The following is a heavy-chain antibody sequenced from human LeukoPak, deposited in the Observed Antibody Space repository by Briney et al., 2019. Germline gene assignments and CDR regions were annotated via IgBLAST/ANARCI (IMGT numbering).Heavy chain of an antibody. Sequence: SETLSLTCTVSGYSISSGYYWGWIRQPPGKGLEWIGTIYHSGSTYYNPSLKSRVTISVDTSKNQFSLRLSSVTAADTAVYYCARGTLYRGWSYYLDFWGQGSQVTVSS. CDR3: ARGTLYRGWSYYLDF. D-gene: IGHD6-19*01. CDR1: GYSISSGYY. CDR2: IYHSGST. J-gene: IGHJ4*02. V-gene: IGHV4-38-2*02.